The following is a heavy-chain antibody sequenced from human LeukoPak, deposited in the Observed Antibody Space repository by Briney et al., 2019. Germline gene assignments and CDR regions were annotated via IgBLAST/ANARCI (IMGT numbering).Heavy chain of an antibody. Sequence: SGPTLVKPTQTLTMTRTFSGFSLSTRGVGVGWIRQPPAKALEWLALIYWNDDKRYSPSLQSRLTITMETSKNEVVLTMTNMDSVDTATYYCAHRTRIIRDSSGYSDYRGQETLVTVSS. CDR2: IYWNDDK. CDR1: GFSLSTRGVG. J-gene: IGHJ4*02. D-gene: IGHD3-22*01. V-gene: IGHV2-5*01. CDR3: AHRTRIIRDSSGYSDY.